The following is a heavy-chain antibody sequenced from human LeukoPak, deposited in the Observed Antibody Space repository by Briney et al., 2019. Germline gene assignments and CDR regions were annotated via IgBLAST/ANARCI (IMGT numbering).Heavy chain of an antibody. CDR3: ARGHYDVLAASYKWTPDY. CDR1: GFTFSSYW. CDR2: IKQDGSEK. D-gene: IGHD3-9*01. Sequence: PGGSLRLSCAASGFTFSSYWMSWVRQAPGKGLEWVANIKQDGSEKYYVDSVKGRFTISRDNAKNSLYLQMNSLRAEDTAVYYCARGHYDVLAASYKWTPDYWGQGTLVTVSS. J-gene: IGHJ4*02. V-gene: IGHV3-7*01.